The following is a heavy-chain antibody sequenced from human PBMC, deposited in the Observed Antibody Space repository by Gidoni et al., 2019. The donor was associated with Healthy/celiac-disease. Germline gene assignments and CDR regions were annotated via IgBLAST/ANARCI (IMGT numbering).Heavy chain of an antibody. Sequence: EVQLVESGGGLVQPGGSLRLSCAASGFTFSSYSMNWVRQAPGKGLEWVSYISSSSSTIYYADSVKGRFTISRDNAKNSLYLQMNSLRDEDTAVYYCARDADYYDSSGYYLLGDYWGQGTLVTVSS. V-gene: IGHV3-48*02. D-gene: IGHD3-22*01. CDR1: GFTFSSYS. J-gene: IGHJ4*02. CDR2: ISSSSSTI. CDR3: ARDADYYDSSGYYLLGDY.